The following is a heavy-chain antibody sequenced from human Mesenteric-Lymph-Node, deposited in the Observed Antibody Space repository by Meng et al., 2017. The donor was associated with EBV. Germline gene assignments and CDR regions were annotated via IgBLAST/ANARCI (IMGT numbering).Heavy chain of an antibody. CDR2: YSSGNT. V-gene: IGHV4-30-4*01. J-gene: IGHJ4*02. CDR1: GRAIRGSPYY. D-gene: IGHD1-1*01. CDR3: ARGNYNFGQNFDY. Sequence: VQRQESGPGLVKPSQTLSLPCAVSGRAIRGSPYYWSWIRQSPGKGLEWIGYSSGNTYYNPSLKSRVSISLDTSKNQFFLKLTSVTAADTAVYYCARGNYNFGQNFDYWGQGTLVTVSS.